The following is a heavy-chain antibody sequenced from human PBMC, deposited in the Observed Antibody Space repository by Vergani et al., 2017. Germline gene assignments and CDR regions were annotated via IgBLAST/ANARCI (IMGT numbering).Heavy chain of an antibody. Sequence: EVQLVESGGGLVKPGGSLRLSCAASGFSFSSSSMNWVRQAPGKGLEWVASISGSSSYVFYRDSVEGRFTITRDNAKKSVYLQMNSLRAEDTAMYFCAGGLWDCTHIRCSPPSYWGQGTQVTVSS. V-gene: IGHV3-21*02. J-gene: IGHJ4*02. CDR3: AGGLWDCTHIRCSPPSY. D-gene: IGHD2-8*01. CDR1: GFSFSSSS. CDR2: ISGSSSYV.